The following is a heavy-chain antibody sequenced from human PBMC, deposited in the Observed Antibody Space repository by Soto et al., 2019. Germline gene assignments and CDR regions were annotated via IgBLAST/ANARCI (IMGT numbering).Heavy chain of an antibody. CDR3: ANTDGSGSYYERTPHSDY. D-gene: IGHD3-10*01. CDR2: ISYDGSNK. CDR1: GFTFSSYG. Sequence: QVQLVESGGGVVQPGRSLRLSCAASGFTFSSYGMHWVRQAPGKGLEWVAVISYDGSNKYYADSVKGRFTISRDNSKNTLYLQMNSLRAEDTAVYYCANTDGSGSYYERTPHSDYWGQGTLVTVSS. J-gene: IGHJ4*02. V-gene: IGHV3-30*18.